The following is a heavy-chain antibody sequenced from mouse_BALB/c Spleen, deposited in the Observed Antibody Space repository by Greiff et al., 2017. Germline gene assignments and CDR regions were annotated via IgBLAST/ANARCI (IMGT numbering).Heavy chain of an antibody. CDR3: AREYGSSYAWFAY. D-gene: IGHD1-1*01. Sequence: VKLVESGPGLVAPSQSLSITCTVSGFSLTGYGVNWVRQPPGKGLEWLGMIWGDGSTDYNSALKSRLSISKDNSKSQVFLKMNSLQTDDTARYYCAREYGSSYAWFAYWGQGTLVTVSA. J-gene: IGHJ3*01. V-gene: IGHV2-6-7*01. CDR2: IWGDGST. CDR1: GFSLTGYG.